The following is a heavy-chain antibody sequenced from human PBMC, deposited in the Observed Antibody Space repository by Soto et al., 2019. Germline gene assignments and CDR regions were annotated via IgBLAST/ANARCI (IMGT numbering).Heavy chain of an antibody. J-gene: IGHJ3*02. CDR2: IDWDDDK. Sequence: SRPTLVNPTQTLTLTCPFSGFSLSTSGLRVSWIRQPPGKALEWLARIDWDDDKFYSTSLKTRLTISKDTSKNQVVLTMTNMDPVDTATYYCARSEMATTRDAFDIWGQGTMVTVSS. V-gene: IGHV2-70*04. CDR3: ARSEMATTRDAFDI. D-gene: IGHD5-12*01. CDR1: GFSLSTSGLR.